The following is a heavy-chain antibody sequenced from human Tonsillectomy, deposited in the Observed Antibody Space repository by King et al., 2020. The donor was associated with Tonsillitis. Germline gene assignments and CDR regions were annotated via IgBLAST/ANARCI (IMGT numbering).Heavy chain of an antibody. J-gene: IGHJ4*02. D-gene: IGHD2-2*01. Sequence: VQLQQWGAGLLKPSETLSLTCAVYGGSFSGYYWSWIRQPPGKGLEWIGEINHSGSTNYNPSLKSRVTISVDTSKNQFSLKLSSVTAADTAVYYCARGIRVLRSSTSCHDYWGQGTLGTVSS. CDR2: INHSGST. CDR3: ARGIRVLRSSTSCHDY. V-gene: IGHV4-34*01. CDR1: GGSFSGYY.